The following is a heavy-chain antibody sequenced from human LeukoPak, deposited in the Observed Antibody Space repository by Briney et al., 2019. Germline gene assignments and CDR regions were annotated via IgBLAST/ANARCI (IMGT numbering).Heavy chain of an antibody. CDR2: INRSGST. V-gene: IGHV4-34*01. Sequence: SETLSLTCAVYGGSFSGYYWSWIRQPPGKGLEWIGEINRSGSTNYNPSLKSRVTISVDTSKNQFSLKLSSVTAADTAVYYCARAKSKRGSYGDRFDYWGQGTLVTVSS. CDR1: GGSFSGYY. J-gene: IGHJ4*02. CDR3: ARAKSKRGSYGDRFDY. D-gene: IGHD4-17*01.